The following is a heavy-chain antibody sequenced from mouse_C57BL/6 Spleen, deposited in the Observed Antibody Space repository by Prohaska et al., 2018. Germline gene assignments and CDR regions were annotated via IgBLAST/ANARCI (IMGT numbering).Heavy chain of an antibody. CDR2: INPSKGGS. J-gene: IGHJ2*01. CDR3: ARSGGNYFDY. V-gene: IGHV1-53*01. D-gene: IGHD3-1*01. Sequence: QVQLQQPGTELVKPGASVKLSFKASGYTFTSYWMHWVKQMHGQGLEWIGNINPSKGGSNYNEKFKSKATLTVDKSSSTAYMQLSSLTSEDSAVYYCARSGGNYFDYWGQGTTLTVSS. CDR1: GYTFTSYW.